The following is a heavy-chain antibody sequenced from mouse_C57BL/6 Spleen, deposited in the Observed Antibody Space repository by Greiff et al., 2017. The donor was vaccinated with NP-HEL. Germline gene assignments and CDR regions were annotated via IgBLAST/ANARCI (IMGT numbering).Heavy chain of an antibody. D-gene: IGHD2-5*01. CDR1: GYTFTDYY. V-gene: IGHV1-26*01. J-gene: IGHJ2*01. CDR2: INPNNGGT. Sequence: EVQLQQPGTELVKPGASVKLSCKASGYTFTDYYMNWVKQSHGKSLEWIGDINPNNGGTSYNQKFKGKATLTVDKSSSTAYMELRSLTSEDSAVYYCARTPYYSNYYFDYWGQGTTLTVSS. CDR3: ARTPYYSNYYFDY.